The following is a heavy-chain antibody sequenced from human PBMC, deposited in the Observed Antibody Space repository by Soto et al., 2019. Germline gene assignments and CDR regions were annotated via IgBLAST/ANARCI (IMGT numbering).Heavy chain of an antibody. D-gene: IGHD6-13*01. J-gene: IGHJ5*02. CDR1: GYTFTSYG. CDR3: ARDISYSSSWYWFDP. V-gene: IGHV1-18*01. Sequence: ASVKVSCKASGYTFTSYGISWVRQAPGQGLEWMGWISAYNGNTNYAQKLQGRVTITTDKSTSTAYMELRSLRSEDTAVYYCARDISYSSSWYWFDPWGQGTLVTVS. CDR2: ISAYNGNT.